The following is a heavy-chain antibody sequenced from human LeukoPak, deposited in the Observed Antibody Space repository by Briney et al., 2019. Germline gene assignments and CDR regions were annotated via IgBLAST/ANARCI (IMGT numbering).Heavy chain of an antibody. V-gene: IGHV3-74*01. D-gene: IGHD6-19*01. CDR3: AREMAYSSGRAFDI. CDR2: IISDDSST. J-gene: IGHJ3*02. CDR1: GFTFSSYW. Sequence: GGSLRLSCAASGFTFSSYWMHWVRQTPGKVLGWVSRIISDDSSTSYADSVKGRFTISRDNAKNTLYLQMNSLRVEDTAVYYCAREMAYSSGRAFDIWGQGIMVTVSS.